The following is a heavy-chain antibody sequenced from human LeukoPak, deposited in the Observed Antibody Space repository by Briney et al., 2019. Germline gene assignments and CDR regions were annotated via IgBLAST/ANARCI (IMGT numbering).Heavy chain of an antibody. CDR2: ISAYNGNT. CDR3: ARVRRPTYYYDSSGYSNWFDP. CDR1: GYTFTSYG. D-gene: IGHD3-22*01. Sequence: ASVKVSCKASGYTFTSYGISWVRQAPGQELEWMGWISAYNGNTNYAQKLQGRVTMTTDTSTSTAYMELRSLRSDDTAVYYCARVRRPTYYYDSSGYSNWFDPWGQGTLVTVSS. V-gene: IGHV1-18*01. J-gene: IGHJ5*02.